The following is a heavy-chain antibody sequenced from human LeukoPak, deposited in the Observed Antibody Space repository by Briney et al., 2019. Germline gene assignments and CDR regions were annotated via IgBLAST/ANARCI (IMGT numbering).Heavy chain of an antibody. CDR1: GFTFSDYY. CDR2: ISSSGSTI. D-gene: IGHD3-10*01. CDR3: ARVRRITMVRGVNAHFDY. Sequence: GGSLRLSCAASGFTFSDYYMSWIRQAPGKGLEWVSYISSSGSTIYYADSVKGRFTISRDNAKNSLYLQMNSLRAEDTAVYYCARVRRITMVRGVNAHFDYWGQGTLVTVSS. J-gene: IGHJ4*02. V-gene: IGHV3-11*01.